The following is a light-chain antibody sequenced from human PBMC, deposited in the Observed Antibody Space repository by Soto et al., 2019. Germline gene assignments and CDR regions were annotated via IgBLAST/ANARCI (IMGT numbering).Light chain of an antibody. J-gene: IGLJ1*01. CDR2: EVS. CDR3: CSYAGSHTYV. V-gene: IGLV2-14*01. Sequence: QSVLTQPASVSGSPGQSITISCTGTSSDVGGYNYVSWYQQHPGKAPKLMIYEVSYRPSGVSNRFSGSKSGNTASLTISGLQAEDEADYYCCSYAGSHTYVFGTGTKVTVL. CDR1: SSDVGGYNY.